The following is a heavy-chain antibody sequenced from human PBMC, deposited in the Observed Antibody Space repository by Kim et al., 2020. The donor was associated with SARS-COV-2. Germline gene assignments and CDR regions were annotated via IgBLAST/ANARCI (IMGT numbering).Heavy chain of an antibody. J-gene: IGHJ5*02. CDR2: VYYSGST. Sequence: SETLSLTCNVSDDSITKYFWAWIRQPPGKGLEWIGHVYYSGSTNYNPSLKSRVAISLDTSKNQLSLSLASVTAADTAVYYCAREGRGSGSFGWFDPWGQGAVVTVSS. CDR3: AREGRGSGSFGWFDP. CDR1: DDSITKYF. D-gene: IGHD3-10*01. V-gene: IGHV4-59*01.